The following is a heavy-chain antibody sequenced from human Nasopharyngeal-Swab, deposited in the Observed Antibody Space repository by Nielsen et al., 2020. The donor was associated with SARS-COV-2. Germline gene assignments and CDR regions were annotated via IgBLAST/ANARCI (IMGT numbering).Heavy chain of an antibody. CDR3: AREDIDSAGGMDV. V-gene: IGHV3-64*02. J-gene: IGHJ6*02. CDR2: ISNSGRSA. Sequence: GESLKISCAASGFALSDYTMHWVRQAPGKGLEYVSAISNSGRSAYYADSVKGRFTISRDNSKNTLFLQMGSLRTEDMAVYYCAREDIDSAGGMDVWGQGTTVTVSS. D-gene: IGHD2-15*01. CDR1: GFALSDYT.